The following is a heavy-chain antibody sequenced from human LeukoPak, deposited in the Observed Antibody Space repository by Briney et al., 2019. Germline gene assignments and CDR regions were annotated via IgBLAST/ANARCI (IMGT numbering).Heavy chain of an antibody. CDR2: IYYSGST. Sequence: WETLSLTCTVSGGSISSYYWSWIRQPAGKGLEWIGYIYYSGSTNYNPSLKSRVTISVDTSKNQFSLKLSSVTAADTAVYYCARGPFGRGVTGGAIDYWGQGTLVTVSS. D-gene: IGHD3-10*01. CDR1: GGSISSYY. CDR3: ARGPFGRGVTGGAIDY. V-gene: IGHV4-59*01. J-gene: IGHJ4*02.